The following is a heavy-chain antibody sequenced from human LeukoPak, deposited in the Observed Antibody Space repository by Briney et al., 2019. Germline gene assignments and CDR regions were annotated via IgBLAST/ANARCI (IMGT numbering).Heavy chain of an antibody. J-gene: IGHJ4*02. V-gene: IGHV3-30*03. D-gene: IGHD6-13*01. CDR2: ISYDGSNK. CDR1: GFTFNIYG. Sequence: GGSLRLSCSASGFTFNIYGMHWVRQAPGKGLEWVAVISYDGSNKYYADSVKGRFTISRDNSKNTLYLQMNSLRAEDTAVYYCAIRYSSSWYSFGYWGQGTLVTVSS. CDR3: AIRYSSSWYSFGY.